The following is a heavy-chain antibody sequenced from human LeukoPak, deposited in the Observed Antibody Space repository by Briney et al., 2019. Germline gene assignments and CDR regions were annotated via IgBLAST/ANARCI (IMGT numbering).Heavy chain of an antibody. Sequence: ASVKVSCKASGYTFVGYFMHWVRQAPGQGLEWMGWINPNNGGTNYAQKFQDWVTMTRDTSTSTVYMEVSRLRSDDTAVYYCARDLETGEFDYWGQGTLVTVSS. D-gene: IGHD3-16*01. J-gene: IGHJ4*02. V-gene: IGHV1-2*04. CDR3: ARDLETGEFDY. CDR2: INPNNGGT. CDR1: GYTFVGYF.